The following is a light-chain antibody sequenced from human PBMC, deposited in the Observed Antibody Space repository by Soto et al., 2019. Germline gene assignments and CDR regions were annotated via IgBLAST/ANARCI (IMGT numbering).Light chain of an antibody. V-gene: IGLV1-40*01. J-gene: IGLJ3*02. CDR3: QAYDYSLTASV. CDR2: GNR. Sequence: QSVLTQSPSVSGAPGQRVTISCTGNSSNLGAGYDVHWYRQLPGAAPKLVIFGNRNRPSGVPERFSGSKSGTSASLAITGLQGEDEADYYCQAYDYSLTASVFGGGTKLTVL. CDR1: SSNLGAGYD.